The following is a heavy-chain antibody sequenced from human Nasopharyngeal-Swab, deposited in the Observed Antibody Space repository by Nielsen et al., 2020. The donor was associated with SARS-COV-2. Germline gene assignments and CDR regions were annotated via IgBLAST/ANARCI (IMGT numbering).Heavy chain of an antibody. CDR2: ISYDGSDE. CDR3: ARRRVDYGGNSFPDY. CDR1: GFTFSTYG. V-gene: IGHV3-30*03. J-gene: IGHJ4*02. D-gene: IGHD4-23*01. Sequence: GESLKISCVASGFTFSTYGMHWVRQAPGKGLEWVAVISYDGSDEYYADSVKGRFTISRDDSKNTVSLQMNSLRGEDTAVYYCARRRVDYGGNSFPDYWGQGTLVTVSS.